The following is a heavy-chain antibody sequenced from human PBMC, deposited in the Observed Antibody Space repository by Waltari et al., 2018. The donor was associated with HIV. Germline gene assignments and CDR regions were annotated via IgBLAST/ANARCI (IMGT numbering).Heavy chain of an antibody. V-gene: IGHV1-8*01. Sequence: QVQLAQSGAEVKKPGASVKVSCGASGYKFTSYDINWVRQASDRGLEWRGWIYLKRGSSGYASNFPGLVPMTSGTSIDSAYMELTSLSPGATAMYFCARGWPTGSWRLDPCGNGTRVSVSS. D-gene: IGHD5-12*01. CDR1: GYKFTSYD. J-gene: IGHJ5*02. CDR2: IYLKRGSS. CDR3: ARGWPTGSWRLDP.